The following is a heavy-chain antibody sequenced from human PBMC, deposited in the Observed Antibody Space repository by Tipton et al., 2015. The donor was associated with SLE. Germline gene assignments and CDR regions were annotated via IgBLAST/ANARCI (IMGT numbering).Heavy chain of an antibody. J-gene: IGHJ3*02. V-gene: IGHV3-21*01. CDR1: GFSFSAYS. D-gene: IGHD6-25*01. CDR3: AKGLRTGSDYIRRDAFHM. Sequence: SLRLSCAASGFSFSAYSMNWVRTAPGKGLEWVSSISSSSSYIYYADSVKGRFTISRDNAKNSLSLQMNSLRAEDTAVYYCAKGLRTGSDYIRRDAFHMWGQGTLVTVSS. CDR2: ISSSSSYI.